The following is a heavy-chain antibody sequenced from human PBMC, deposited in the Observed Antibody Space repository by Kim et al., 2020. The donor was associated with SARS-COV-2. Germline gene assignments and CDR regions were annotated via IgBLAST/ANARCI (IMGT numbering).Heavy chain of an antibody. CDR2: VSNDGNNK. Sequence: GGSLRLSCVASGFTFSRYGMHWVRQAPGKGLEWVAVVSNDGNNKYYGDFVEGRFSISRDNSKNTVYLQMNSLRTEDMGVYYCAKDRAESNWNNPGYWGQGTLVTVSS. V-gene: IGHV3-30*18. CDR3: AKDRAESNWNNPGY. CDR1: GFTFSRYG. D-gene: IGHD1-20*01. J-gene: IGHJ4*02.